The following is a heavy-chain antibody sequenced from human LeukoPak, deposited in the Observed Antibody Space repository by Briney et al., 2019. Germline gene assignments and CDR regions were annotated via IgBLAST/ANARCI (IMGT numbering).Heavy chain of an antibody. D-gene: IGHD3-10*02. CDR3: AELGITMIGGV. CDR2: ISSSSTYI. Sequence: GGSLRLSCAASGFTFSSYSMNWVRQAPGKGLEWVSSISSSSTYIYYADSVKGRFTISRDNAKNSLYLQMNSLRVEDTAVYYCAELGITMIGGVWGKGTTVTISS. V-gene: IGHV3-21*01. J-gene: IGHJ6*04. CDR1: GFTFSSYS.